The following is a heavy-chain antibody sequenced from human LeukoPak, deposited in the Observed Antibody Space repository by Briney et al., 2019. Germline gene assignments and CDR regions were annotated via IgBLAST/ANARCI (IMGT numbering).Heavy chain of an antibody. Sequence: GGSLRLSCAASGFTFDDYGMSWVRQAPGKGLEWVSGINWNGGSTGYADSVKGRFTISRDNANNILYLQMNSLRAEDTALYYCARIHGGSPSAADFDYWGQGTLVTVSS. CDR1: GFTFDDYG. CDR3: ARIHGGSPSAADFDY. CDR2: INWNGGST. J-gene: IGHJ4*02. D-gene: IGHD3-10*01. V-gene: IGHV3-20*04.